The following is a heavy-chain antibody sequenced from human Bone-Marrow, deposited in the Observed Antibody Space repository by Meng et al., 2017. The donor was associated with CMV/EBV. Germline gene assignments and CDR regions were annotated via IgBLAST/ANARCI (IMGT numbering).Heavy chain of an antibody. CDR3: ARDGGANDFWSGLGFDYYYGMDV. D-gene: IGHD3-3*01. Sequence: GESLKISCVDSGFSFSNYAMSWIRQAPGKGLEWVSAIGGSGDPTYYADAVKGRFTISRDNAKKTLFRQMNSLRAEDTAVYYCARDGGANDFWSGLGFDYYYGMDVWGQGTTVTVSS. V-gene: IGHV3-23*01. CDR2: IGGSGDPT. CDR1: GFSFSNYA. J-gene: IGHJ6*02.